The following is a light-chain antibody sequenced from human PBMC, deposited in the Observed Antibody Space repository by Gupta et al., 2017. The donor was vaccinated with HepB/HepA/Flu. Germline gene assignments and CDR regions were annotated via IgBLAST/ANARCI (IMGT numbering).Light chain of an antibody. J-gene: IGLJ2*01. CDR2: QDS. CDR1: KLGDKY. Sequence: SYELTQPPSVSVSPVQTGSINCSGDKLGDKYSCWYQQKPGQSPGLVIYQDSKRPSGIPERFSGSNSGNTATLTISGTQAMDEADYYCQSWDSSTVVFGGGTKLTVL. CDR3: QSWDSSTVV. V-gene: IGLV3-1*01.